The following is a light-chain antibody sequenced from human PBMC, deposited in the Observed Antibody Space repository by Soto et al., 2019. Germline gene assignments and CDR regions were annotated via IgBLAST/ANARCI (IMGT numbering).Light chain of an antibody. CDR1: QSLLHGDGKTY. CDR2: EVS. V-gene: IGKV2D-29*01. Sequence: DIALTQTPLSLSVTPGQAASISCKSSQSLLHGDGKTYLYWFLRRPGQPPQLLFYEVSNRFSRVPDRFSGSGSGADFTLTISRVEAEDVGLYYCMQSIQLPFTSGQGTKLEI. CDR3: MQSIQLPFT. J-gene: IGKJ2*01.